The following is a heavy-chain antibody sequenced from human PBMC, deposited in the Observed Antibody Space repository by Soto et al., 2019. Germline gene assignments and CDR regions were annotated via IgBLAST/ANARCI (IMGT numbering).Heavy chain of an antibody. Sequence: SETLSLTCTVSGGSISSGGYYWSWIRQHPGKGLEWIGYIYYSGSTYYNPSLKSRVTISVDTSKNQFSLKLSSVTAADTAVYYCQRHKGDTGYGMDVWGQATTVTVSS. CDR3: QRHKGDTGYGMDV. D-gene: IGHD4-17*01. J-gene: IGHJ6*02. V-gene: IGHV4-31*03. CDR1: GGSISSGGYY. CDR2: IYYSGST.